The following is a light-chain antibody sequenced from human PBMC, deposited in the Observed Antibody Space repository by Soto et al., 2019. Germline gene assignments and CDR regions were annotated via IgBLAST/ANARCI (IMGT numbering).Light chain of an antibody. V-gene: IGLV2-23*01. CDR1: SSDVGIYNL. CDR2: EGS. Sequence: QSVLTQPASVSGSPAQSITISCTGTSSDVGIYNLVSWYQHHPGKAPKLMIYEGSNRPSGVSNRFSGSKSGNTASLTISGLQAEDEADYYCCSYAGSSTWVFGGGTQLTVL. CDR3: CSYAGSSTWV. J-gene: IGLJ3*02.